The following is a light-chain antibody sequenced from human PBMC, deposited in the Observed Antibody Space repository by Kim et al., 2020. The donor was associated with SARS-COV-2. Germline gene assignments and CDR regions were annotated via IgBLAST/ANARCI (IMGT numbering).Light chain of an antibody. CDR1: SSDVGGYNY. CDR3: SSYTSSSTLV. J-gene: IGLJ1*01. Sequence: GQSITISCTGTSSDVGGYNYVSWYQQHPGKAPTLMIYDVSYRPSGVSNRFSGSKSGNAASLTIYGLQAEDEADYYCSSYTSSSTLVFGTGTKVTVL. CDR2: DVS. V-gene: IGLV2-14*03.